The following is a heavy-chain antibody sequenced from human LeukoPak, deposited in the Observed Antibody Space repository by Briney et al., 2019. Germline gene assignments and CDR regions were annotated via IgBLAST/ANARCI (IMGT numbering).Heavy chain of an antibody. V-gene: IGHV3-20*04. CDR3: ARVRVGATYDAFDI. D-gene: IGHD1-26*01. J-gene: IGHJ3*02. Sequence: GGSLRLSCAASGFTFDDYGMSWVRQAPGKGLEWVSGINWNGGSTGYADSVKGRFTISRDNAKNSLYLQMNSLRAEDTTLYYCARVRVGATYDAFDIWGQGTMVTVSS. CDR1: GFTFDDYG. CDR2: INWNGGST.